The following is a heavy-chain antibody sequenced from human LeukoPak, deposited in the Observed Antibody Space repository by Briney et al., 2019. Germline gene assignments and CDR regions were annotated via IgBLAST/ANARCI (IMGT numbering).Heavy chain of an antibody. D-gene: IGHD2-21*01. CDR2: ISFSGGST. J-gene: IGHJ4*02. V-gene: IGHV3-23*01. Sequence: GGTLRLSCAASGFTFSSYGMSWVRQAPGKGLEWVSTISFSGGSTYYADSVKGRFTISRDNSRNTLYLQMNFLRADDTAVYYCAKNFGGLDFWGQGTLVTVSS. CDR3: AKNFGGLDF. CDR1: GFTFSSYG.